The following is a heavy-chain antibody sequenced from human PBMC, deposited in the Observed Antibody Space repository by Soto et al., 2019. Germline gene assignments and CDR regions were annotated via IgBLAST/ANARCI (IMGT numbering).Heavy chain of an antibody. J-gene: IGHJ3*02. CDR2: VIPIIGEG. CDR3: ARPAVNDLDADSSAFDI. D-gene: IGHD1-1*01. V-gene: IGHV1-69*02. Sequence: QVQLVQSGAEVKEPGSSVKVSCKVSGGTFSSQTINWVRQVPGQGLEWMGSVIPIIGEGKYAQSFLGRVTLTADRSTSKANMEVSSLRSVDTAVYSCARPAVNDLDADSSAFDIWGQGTMVTVSS. CDR1: GGTFSSQT.